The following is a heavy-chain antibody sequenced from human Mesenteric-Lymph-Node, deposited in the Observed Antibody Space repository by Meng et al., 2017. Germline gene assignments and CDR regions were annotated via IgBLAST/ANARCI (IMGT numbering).Heavy chain of an antibody. D-gene: IGHD3-22*01. CDR2: ISGSGGST. Sequence: GESLKISCAASGFTFSSYAMSWVRQAPGKGLEWVSAISGSGGSTYYADSVKGRFTISRDNSKNTLYLQMNSLRAEDTAVYYCAKTQTRYYYDSSGYYFFTPPYYYYGMDVWGQGTTVTVSS. CDR1: GFTFSSYA. CDR3: AKTQTRYYYDSSGYYFFTPPYYYYGMDV. J-gene: IGHJ6*02. V-gene: IGHV3-23*01.